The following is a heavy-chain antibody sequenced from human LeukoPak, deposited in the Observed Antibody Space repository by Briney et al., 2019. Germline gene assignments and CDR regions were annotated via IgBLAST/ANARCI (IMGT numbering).Heavy chain of an antibody. CDR3: ARDISGYDWGAFDY. CDR2: IIPIFGTA. D-gene: IGHD5-12*01. V-gene: IGHV1-69*05. Sequence: SVKVSCKASGGTFSSYAISWVRQAPGQGLEWMGRIIPIFGTANYAQKFQGRVTITTDESTSTAYMELSSLRSEDTAVYYCARDISGYDWGAFDYRGQGTLVTVSS. J-gene: IGHJ4*02. CDR1: GGTFSSYA.